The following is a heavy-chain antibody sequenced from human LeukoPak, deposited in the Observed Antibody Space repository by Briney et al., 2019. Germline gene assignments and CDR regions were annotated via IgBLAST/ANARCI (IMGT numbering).Heavy chain of an antibody. D-gene: IGHD3-22*01. V-gene: IGHV7-4-1*02. CDR2: INTNTGNP. CDR1: GYTFTSYA. Sequence: GASVKVSCKASGYTFTSYAMNWVRQAPGQGLEWMGWINTNTGNPTYAQGSTGRFVLSLDTSVSTAYLQISSLKAEDTAVYYCARGFGYYYDSSGYYYGPSFFDYWGQGTLVTVSS. CDR3: ARGFGYYYDSSGYYYGPSFFDY. J-gene: IGHJ4*02.